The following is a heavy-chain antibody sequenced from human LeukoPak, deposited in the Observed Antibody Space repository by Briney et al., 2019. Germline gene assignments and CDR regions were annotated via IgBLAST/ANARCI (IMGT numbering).Heavy chain of an antibody. J-gene: IGHJ5*02. CDR2: ISADGSST. Sequence: GGSLRLSCAVSGFTLSSYWMHWVRQAPGKGLVWVSRISADGSSTNYVDSVKGRFTISRDNAKNTLYLQMNSLRAEDTAVYYCARTPIIGNNWFDPWGQGTLVTVSS. D-gene: IGHD1-26*01. V-gene: IGHV3-74*01. CDR3: ARTPIIGNNWFDP. CDR1: GFTLSSYW.